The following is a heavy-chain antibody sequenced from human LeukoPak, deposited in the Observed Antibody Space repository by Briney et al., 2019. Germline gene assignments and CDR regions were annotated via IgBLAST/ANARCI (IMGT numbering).Heavy chain of an antibody. J-gene: IGHJ4*02. V-gene: IGHV1-18*04. Sequence: WASVTVSFKASGYTFTSYYMHWVRQAPGRGGEGMGWISAQDGTRNYALKHEERVTITTDKATSTGYMELRGLRADDTAVYYCPRRSTLYSSGRFYFDYWAQGTLVTVSS. D-gene: IGHD6-19*01. CDR3: PRRSTLYSSGRFYFDY. CDR1: GYTFTSYY. CDR2: ISAQDGTR.